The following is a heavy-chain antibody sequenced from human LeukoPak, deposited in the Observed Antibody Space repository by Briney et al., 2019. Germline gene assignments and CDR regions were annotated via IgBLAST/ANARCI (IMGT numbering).Heavy chain of an antibody. CDR3: AKDKEWELPNWFDP. CDR1: GFTFSSYG. CDR2: ISYDGSNK. V-gene: IGHV3-30*18. D-gene: IGHD1-26*01. Sequence: GGSLRLSCAASGFTFSSYGMHWVRQAPGKGLEWVAVISYDGSNKYYADSVKGRFTISRDNSKDTLYLQMNSLRAEDTAVYYCAKDKEWELPNWFDPWGQGTLVTVSS. J-gene: IGHJ5*02.